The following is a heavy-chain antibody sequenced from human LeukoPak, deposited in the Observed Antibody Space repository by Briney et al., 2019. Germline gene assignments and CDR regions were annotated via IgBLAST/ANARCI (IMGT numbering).Heavy chain of an antibody. V-gene: IGHV3-73*01. J-gene: IGHJ4*02. D-gene: IGHD6-19*01. CDR1: GFTFSGSA. CDR3: ARRSGIAVAGAFDY. Sequence: GGSLRLSCAGSGFTFSGSAIHWVRLPSGKGLEWLGYIRTKTHKYATPYTASLKGRFTISRDDSKNTAYLQMNSLRAEDTAVYYCARRSGIAVAGAFDYWGQGTLVTVSS. CDR2: IRTKTHKYAT.